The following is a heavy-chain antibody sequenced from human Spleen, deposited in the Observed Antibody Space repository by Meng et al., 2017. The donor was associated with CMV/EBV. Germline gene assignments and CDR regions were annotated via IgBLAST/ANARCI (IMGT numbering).Heavy chain of an antibody. D-gene: IGHD4-11*01. CDR3: ARISEAAYIYYYYGMDV. J-gene: IGHJ6*02. V-gene: IGHV3-21*01. CDR2: ISSSSSYI. Sequence: GGSLKISCAASGFTFSSYSMNWVRQAPGKGLEWVSSISSSSSYIYYADSVKGRFTISRDNAKNSLYLQMNSLRAEDTAVYYCARISEAAYIYYYYGMDVWGQGTTVTVSS. CDR1: GFTFSSYS.